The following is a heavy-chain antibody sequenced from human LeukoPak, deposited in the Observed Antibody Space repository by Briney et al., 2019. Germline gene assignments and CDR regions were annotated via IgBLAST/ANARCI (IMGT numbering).Heavy chain of an antibody. J-gene: IGHJ6*03. Sequence: PSETLSLTCTVSGGSISSGDYYWSWIRQPPGKGLEWIGYIYYSVSTYYNPSLKSRVTISVDTSKNQFPLKLSSVTAADTAVYYCARERGDIRYPEQYYMDVWGKGTTVTVSS. CDR3: ARERGDIRYPEQYYMDV. V-gene: IGHV4-30-4*08. D-gene: IGHD3-9*01. CDR2: IYYSVST. CDR1: GGSISSGDYY.